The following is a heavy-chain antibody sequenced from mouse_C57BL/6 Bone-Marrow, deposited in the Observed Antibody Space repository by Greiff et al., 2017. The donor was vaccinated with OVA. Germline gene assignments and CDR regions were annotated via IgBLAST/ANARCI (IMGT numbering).Heavy chain of an antibody. CDR2: ISSGSSAT. CDR3: AKRIYYDYDAWFAY. D-gene: IGHD2-4*01. V-gene: IGHV5-17*01. J-gene: IGHJ3*01. CDR1: GFTFSDYG. Sequence: EVQGVESGGGLVKPGGSLKLSCAASGFTFSDYGMHWVRQAPEKGLEWVAYISSGSSATYYADTVKGRFTISRDNAKSTLFLQITSLRSEDTAMYYCAKRIYYDYDAWFAYWGQGTLVTVSA.